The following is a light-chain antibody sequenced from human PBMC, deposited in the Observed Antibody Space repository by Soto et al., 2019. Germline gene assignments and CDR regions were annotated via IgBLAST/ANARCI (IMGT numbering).Light chain of an antibody. J-gene: IGKJ1*01. CDR3: HNTRT. CDR1: QKISNC. CDR2: GAS. V-gene: IGKV1-5*01. Sequence: DLQINQSRFSLSASAVDSATITCRGXQKISNCMAWYRQKPGKGPKFXIYGASTLESGVPSRFSGRGFGTDFSFTMSALHPDDFGTYYCHNTRTFGQGTKVDIK.